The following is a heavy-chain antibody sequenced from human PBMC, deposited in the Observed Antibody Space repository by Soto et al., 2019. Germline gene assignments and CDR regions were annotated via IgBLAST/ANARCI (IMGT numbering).Heavy chain of an antibody. CDR1: GGSISSYY. V-gene: IGHV4-59*01. Sequence: QVQLQESGPGLVKPSETLSLTCTVSGGSISSYYWSWIRQPQGKGLEWIGYIYYSGSTNYNPSLKSRVTIAVDTSKNQFSLKLSSVTAADTAVYYCARGSGLLWFGELLLDYWGQGTLVTVSS. D-gene: IGHD3-10*01. CDR3: ARGSGLLWFGELLLDY. CDR2: IYYSGST. J-gene: IGHJ4*02.